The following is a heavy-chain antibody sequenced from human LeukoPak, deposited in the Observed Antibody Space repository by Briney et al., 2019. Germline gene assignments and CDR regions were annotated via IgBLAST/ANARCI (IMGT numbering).Heavy chain of an antibody. CDR1: GFTFSSYA. D-gene: IGHD3-22*01. J-gene: IGHJ4*02. CDR3: ARRAMIVVATPAVDY. CDR2: ISYDGSNK. V-gene: IGHV3-30-3*01. Sequence: GGSLRLSCAASGFTFSSYAMHSVRQAPGKRLEWVAVISYDGSNKYYADPVKGRFTISRNNAKNPLYLQMNSLRAEDTALYYCARRAMIVVATPAVDYWGQGTLVTVSS.